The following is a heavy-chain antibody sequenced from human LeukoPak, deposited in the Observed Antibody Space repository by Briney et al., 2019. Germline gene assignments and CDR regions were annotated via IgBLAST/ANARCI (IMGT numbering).Heavy chain of an antibody. CDR3: ARISLGAIWGYYYGMDV. D-gene: IGHD1-26*01. V-gene: IGHV1-69*13. CDR2: IIPIFDTA. Sequence: SVKVSCKASGYTFTDYYMDWVRQAPGQGLEWMGGIIPIFDTADYAQKFQGRVTITADESTSTAYMELSSLRSEDTAVFYCARISLGAIWGYYYGMDVWGQGTTVTVSS. J-gene: IGHJ6*02. CDR1: GYTFTDYY.